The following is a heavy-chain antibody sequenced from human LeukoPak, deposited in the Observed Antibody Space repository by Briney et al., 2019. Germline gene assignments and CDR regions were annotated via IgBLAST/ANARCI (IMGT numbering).Heavy chain of an antibody. CDR1: GGSISSSSYY. J-gene: IGHJ4*02. D-gene: IGHD4-17*01. CDR3: ARQKVRYYFDY. CDR2: IYYSGST. V-gene: IGHV4-39*01. Sequence: SETLSLTCIVSGGSISSSSYYWGWIRQPPGKGLEWIGSIYYSGSTYYNPSLKSRVTISVDTSKNQFSLKLSSVTAADTAVYYCARQKVRYYFDYWGQGTLVTVSS.